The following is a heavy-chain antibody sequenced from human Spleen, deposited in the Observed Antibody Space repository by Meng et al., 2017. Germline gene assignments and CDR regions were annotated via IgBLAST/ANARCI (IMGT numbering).Heavy chain of an antibody. Sequence: QVQLQRLGTGLLKPSETLSLTCAVYGGSFSGYYWSWIRQPPGKGLEWIGEINHSGNTNYNPSLKSRVTISVDTSKNQFSLKLSSVTAADTAVYYCARQLSSSGAGWGQGTLVTVSS. D-gene: IGHD6-19*01. CDR3: ARQLSSSGAG. V-gene: IGHV4-34*01. CDR2: INHSGNT. CDR1: GGSFSGYY. J-gene: IGHJ4*02.